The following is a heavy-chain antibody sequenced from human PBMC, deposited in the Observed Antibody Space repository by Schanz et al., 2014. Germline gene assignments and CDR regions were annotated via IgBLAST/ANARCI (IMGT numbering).Heavy chain of an antibody. Sequence: QVQLQQWGAGLLKPSETLSLTCAVYGGSFSGYYWTWIRQPPGKGLEWIGEIHHSGSTNYNPSLRSAVTISMATSNHQFSLNLSSATAADTAVYYCARGEWSTSQFDYWGHGTLVTVSS. D-gene: IGHD2-2*01. CDR2: IHHSGST. V-gene: IGHV4-34*01. CDR1: GGSFSGYY. CDR3: ARGEWSTSQFDY. J-gene: IGHJ4*01.